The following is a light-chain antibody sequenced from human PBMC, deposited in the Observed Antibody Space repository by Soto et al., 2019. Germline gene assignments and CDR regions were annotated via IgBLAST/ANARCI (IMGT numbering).Light chain of an antibody. CDR2: DAS. V-gene: IGKV1-5*01. CDR3: QQYKNYLT. J-gene: IGKJ3*01. CDR1: QSISTW. Sequence: EDRVTITCRASQSISTWLAWYQQKPGKAPKVLIYDASSLESGVPSRFSGSGSGTEFTLTISSLQPDDFATYYCQQYKNYLTFGPGTKVDIK.